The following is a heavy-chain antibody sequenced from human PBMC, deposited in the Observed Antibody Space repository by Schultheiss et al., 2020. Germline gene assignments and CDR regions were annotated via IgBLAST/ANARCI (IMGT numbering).Heavy chain of an antibody. CDR1: GYSISSGYY. CDR2: IYTSGST. D-gene: IGHD2/OR15-2a*01. J-gene: IGHJ6*02. CDR3: AKYLGYNYYYGMDV. Sequence: SATMSLTCAVSGYSISSGYYWSWIRQPAGKGLEWIGRIYTSGSTNYNPSLKSRVAISVDTSKNQFSLKLSSVTAADTAVYYCAKYLGYNYYYGMDVWGQGTTVTVSS. V-gene: IGHV4-61*02.